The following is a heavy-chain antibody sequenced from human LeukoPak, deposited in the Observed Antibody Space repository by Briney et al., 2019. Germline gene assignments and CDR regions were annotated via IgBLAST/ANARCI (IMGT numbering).Heavy chain of an antibody. CDR1: GFTFRSYG. J-gene: IGHJ6*02. D-gene: IGHD5-12*01. CDR3: AKDQWDSGYDYPSYYYYYGMDV. CDR2: ISDDGSNK. Sequence: GGSLRLSCVASGFTFRSYGMHWVRQAPGKGLEWVAVISDDGSNKYYADSVKGRSTISRDNSKNTLYLQMSSLRAEDTAVYSCAKDQWDSGYDYPSYYYYYGMDVWGQGTTVTVSS. V-gene: IGHV3-30*18.